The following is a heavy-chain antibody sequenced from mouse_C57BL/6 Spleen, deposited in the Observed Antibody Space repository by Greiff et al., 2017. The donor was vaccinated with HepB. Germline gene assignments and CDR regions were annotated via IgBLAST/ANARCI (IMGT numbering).Heavy chain of an antibody. J-gene: IGHJ3*01. D-gene: IGHD2-4*01. V-gene: IGHV1-74*01. Sequence: QVQLQQSGAELVKPGASVKVSCKASGYTFTSYWMHWVKQRPGQGLEWIGRIHPSDSDTNYNQKFKGKATLTVDKSSSTAYMQLSSLTSEDSAVYYCAMGREITTGFAYWGQGTLVTVSA. CDR3: AMGREITTGFAY. CDR2: IHPSDSDT. CDR1: GYTFTSYW.